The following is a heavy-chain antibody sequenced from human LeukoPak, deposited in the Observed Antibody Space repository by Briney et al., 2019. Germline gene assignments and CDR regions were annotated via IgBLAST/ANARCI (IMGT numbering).Heavy chain of an antibody. Sequence: ASVKVSCKASGYTFTGYYMHWVRQAPGQGLEWMGGIIPIFGTANYAQKFQGRVTITADESTSTAYMELSSLRSEDTAVYYCARDDESYFDYWGQGTLVTVSS. CDR1: GYTFTGYY. J-gene: IGHJ4*02. CDR2: IIPIFGTA. V-gene: IGHV1-69*13. CDR3: ARDDESYFDY.